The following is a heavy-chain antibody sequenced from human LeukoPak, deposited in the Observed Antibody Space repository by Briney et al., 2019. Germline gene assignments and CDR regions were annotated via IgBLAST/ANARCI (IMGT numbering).Heavy chain of an antibody. CDR1: GFTFSSYA. CDR2: ISYDGSNK. CDR3: ARDLMSGYSFTSDY. D-gene: IGHD5-18*01. J-gene: IGHJ4*02. V-gene: IGHV3-30*04. Sequence: GGSLRLSCAASGFTFSSYAMHWVRQAPGKGLEWVAVISYDGSNKYYADSVKGRFTISRDNSKNTLYLQMNSLRAEDTAVYYCARDLMSGYSFTSDYWGQGTLVTVSS.